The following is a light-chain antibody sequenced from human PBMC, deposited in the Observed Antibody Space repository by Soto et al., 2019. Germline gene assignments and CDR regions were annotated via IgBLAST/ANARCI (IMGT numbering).Light chain of an antibody. CDR2: GAS. CDR1: QSVSSSY. V-gene: IGKV3-20*01. J-gene: IGKJ5*01. Sequence: EIVLTQSPGTLSLSPGERATLSCRASQSVSSSYLAWYQQKPGQAPRLLIYGASSRPTGIPDRFSGSGSGTDFTLTISRLEPEDFAVYYCQQYGSSYTFGQGTRLENK. CDR3: QQYGSSYT.